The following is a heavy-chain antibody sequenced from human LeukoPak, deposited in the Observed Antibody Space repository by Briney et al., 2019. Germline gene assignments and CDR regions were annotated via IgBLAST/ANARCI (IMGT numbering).Heavy chain of an antibody. CDR3: ARAPASGSYGYYFDY. J-gene: IGHJ4*02. CDR2: FDPEDGET. Sequence: ASVKVSCKVSGYTLTELSMHWVRQAPGKGLEWMGGFDPEDGETIYAQKFQGRVTITTDESTSTAYMELSSLRSEDTAVYYCARAPASGSYGYYFDYWGQGTLVTVSS. V-gene: IGHV1-24*01. CDR1: GYTLTELS. D-gene: IGHD1-26*01.